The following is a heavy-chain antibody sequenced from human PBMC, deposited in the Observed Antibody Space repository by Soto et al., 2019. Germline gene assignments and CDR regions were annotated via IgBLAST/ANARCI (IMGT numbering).Heavy chain of an antibody. CDR3: ARGEHSTSSYYYYSGLDV. D-gene: IGHD1-26*01. CDR2: INQDESAE. CDR1: GFAFNTHW. V-gene: IGHV3-7*05. Sequence: EVQLVESGGGLVQPGGSLRLSCTTSGFAFNTHWMSWVRQAPGKGLEWVANINQDESAEYYVDSVEGRFTVSRDNAKTSVFLQMNSRRAEDTAVYYCARGEHSTSSYYYYSGLDVLGQGTTVIVSS. J-gene: IGHJ6*02.